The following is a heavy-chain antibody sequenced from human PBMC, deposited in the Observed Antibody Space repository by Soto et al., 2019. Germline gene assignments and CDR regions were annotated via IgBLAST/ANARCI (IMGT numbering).Heavy chain of an antibody. J-gene: IGHJ5*02. CDR2: ISSSSSTI. V-gene: IGHV3-48*01. Sequence: PGGSLRLSCAASGFTFSSYSMNWVRQAPGKGLEWVSYISSSSSTIYYADSVKGRFTISRDNAKNSLYLQMNSLRAEDTAVYYCASHLITFGGSIPKGRWFDPWGQGTLVTVSS. CDR1: GFTFSSYS. CDR3: ASHLITFGGSIPKGRWFDP. D-gene: IGHD3-16*01.